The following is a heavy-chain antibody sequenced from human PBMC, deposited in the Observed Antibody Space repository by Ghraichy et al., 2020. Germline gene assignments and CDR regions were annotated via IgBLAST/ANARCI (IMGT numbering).Heavy chain of an antibody. CDR3: ARHRGTYYDFWSGYYPEYYFDY. J-gene: IGHJ4*02. CDR1: GGSISSYY. D-gene: IGHD3-3*01. V-gene: IGHV4-4*09. Sequence: SETLSLTCTVSGGSISSYYWSWIRQPPGKGLEWIGYIYTSGSTNYNPSLKSRVTISVDTSKNQFSLKLSSVTAADTAVYYCARHRGTYYDFWSGYYPEYYFDYWGQGTLVTVSS. CDR2: IYTSGST.